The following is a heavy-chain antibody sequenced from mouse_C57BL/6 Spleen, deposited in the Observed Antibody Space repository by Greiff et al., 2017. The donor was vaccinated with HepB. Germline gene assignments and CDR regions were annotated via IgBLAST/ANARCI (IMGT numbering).Heavy chain of an antibody. CDR3: TRGGLAWFAY. CDR1: GFTFSDAW. V-gene: IGHV6-6*01. J-gene: IGHJ3*01. Sequence: DVQLQESGGGLVQPGGSMKLSCATSGFTFSDAWMDWVRQSPEKGLEWVAEIRNKANNHATYYAESVKGRFTISRDDSKSSVYLQMNSLRAEDTSIYYCTRGGLAWFAYWGQGTLVTVSA. CDR2: IRNKANNHAT.